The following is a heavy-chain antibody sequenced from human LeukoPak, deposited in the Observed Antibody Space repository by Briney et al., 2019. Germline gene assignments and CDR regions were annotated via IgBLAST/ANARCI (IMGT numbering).Heavy chain of an antibody. CDR1: GFTFSSYA. CDR2: IYSGGKT. CDR3: ARSYSSNPLGY. Sequence: GGSLRLSCAASGFTFSSYAMSWVRQAPGKGLEWVSVIYSGGKTFYADSVKGRFTISRDNSENTLYLQMNSLRAEDTAVYYCARSYSSNPLGYWGQGTLVTVSS. J-gene: IGHJ4*02. D-gene: IGHD6-19*01. V-gene: IGHV3-53*01.